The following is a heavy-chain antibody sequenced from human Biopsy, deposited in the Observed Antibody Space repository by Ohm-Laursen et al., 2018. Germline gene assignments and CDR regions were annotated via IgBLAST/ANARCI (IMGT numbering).Heavy chain of an antibody. Sequence: SLRLSCAASGFGMYAMHWVRQPPGKGLEWLAVIAYDGSNKYYAESVKGRFTISRDRSRDTVHLQMNSLRYEDTAPYYCAKDGWQWLGGAFDSWGQGTLVIVSS. V-gene: IGHV3-30*18. CDR1: GFGMYA. CDR2: IAYDGSNK. J-gene: IGHJ3*02. D-gene: IGHD6-19*01. CDR3: AKDGWQWLGGAFDS.